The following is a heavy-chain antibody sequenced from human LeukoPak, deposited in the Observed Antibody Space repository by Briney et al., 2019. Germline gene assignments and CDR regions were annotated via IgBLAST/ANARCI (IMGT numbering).Heavy chain of an antibody. D-gene: IGHD3-22*01. J-gene: IGHJ4*02. V-gene: IGHV3-66*01. CDR2: IYSGGST. Sequence: TGGSLRLSCAASGFTVNSNYMSWVRHAPGKGREWVSVIYSGGSTYYADSVKGRFTIYRENSKNTLYLQMNSLRDEDAAVYYCAREGDSTGYYYQPLDYWGQGTLVTVSS. CDR1: GFTVNSNY. CDR3: AREGDSTGYYYQPLDY.